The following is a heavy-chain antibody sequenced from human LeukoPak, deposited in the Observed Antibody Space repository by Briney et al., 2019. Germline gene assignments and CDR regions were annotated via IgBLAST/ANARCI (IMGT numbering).Heavy chain of an antibody. CDR2: IIPIFGTA. CDR3: ARSPTTVTTPSGYYYYYMDV. J-gene: IGHJ6*03. CDR1: GGTFSSYA. Sequence: SVKVSCKASGGTFSSYAISWVRQAPGQGPEWKGGIIPIFGTANYAQKFQGRVTITTDESTSTAYMELSSLRSEDTAVYYCARSPTTVTTPSGYYYYYMDVWGKGTTVTVSS. V-gene: IGHV1-69*05. D-gene: IGHD4-17*01.